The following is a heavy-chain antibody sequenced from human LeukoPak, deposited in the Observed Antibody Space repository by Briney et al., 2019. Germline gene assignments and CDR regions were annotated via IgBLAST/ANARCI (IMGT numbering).Heavy chain of an antibody. CDR3: ARDPPPSYGDYDDY. D-gene: IGHD4-17*01. J-gene: IGHJ4*02. Sequence: SETLSLTCTVSGGSISSSSYYWGWIRQPPGKGLEWIGSIYYSGSTYYNPSLKSRVTISVDTSKNQFSLKLSSVTAADTAVYYCARDPPPSYGDYDDYWGQGTLVTVSS. CDR1: GGSISSSSYY. CDR2: IYYSGST. V-gene: IGHV4-39*07.